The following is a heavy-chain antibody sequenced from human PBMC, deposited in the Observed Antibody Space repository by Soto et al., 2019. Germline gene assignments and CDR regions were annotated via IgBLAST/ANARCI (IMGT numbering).Heavy chain of an antibody. V-gene: IGHV1-3*01. J-gene: IGHJ4*02. CDR3: ARVSFETSGFADY. CDR2: INAANGAT. D-gene: IGHD5-12*01. Sequence: ASVKVTCKASGYTFTAYTIHWVRQAPGQSLEWMGWINAANGATKYSEKFQGRVTITRDTSARTAYMDLSSLSSKDTAVYFCARVSFETSGFADYWGQGTLVTVSS. CDR1: GYTFTAYT.